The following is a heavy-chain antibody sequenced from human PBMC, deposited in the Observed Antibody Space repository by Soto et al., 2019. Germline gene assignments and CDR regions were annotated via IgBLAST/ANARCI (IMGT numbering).Heavy chain of an antibody. D-gene: IGHD3-22*01. V-gene: IGHV1-69*01. CDR3: ASYGYGSSGYYRGKYYYYYGMDG. J-gene: IGHJ6*02. Sequence: QVQLVQSGAEVKKPGSSVKVSCKASGGTFSSYAISWVRQAPGQGLERMGGIIPIFGTANYAQKFQGRVTITADESARTAYMELSSLRSEDTAVYYCASYGYGSSGYYRGKYYYYYGMDGWGQGTTVTVSS. CDR2: IIPIFGTA. CDR1: GGTFSSYA.